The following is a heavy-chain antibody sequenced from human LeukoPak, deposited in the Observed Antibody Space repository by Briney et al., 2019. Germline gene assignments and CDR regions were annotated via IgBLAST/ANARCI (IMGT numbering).Heavy chain of an antibody. Sequence: GGSLRLSCLVSGFTFSGYEMNWVRQAPGKGLEWLSYISTTGSTIYYADSAKGRFTISRDNSKNSLYLQMNSLRAEDTAVYYCGRDFGLTGTKRSFDIWGQGTMVTVSS. CDR3: GRDFGLTGTKRSFDI. D-gene: IGHD1-7*01. CDR2: ISTTGSTI. CDR1: GFTFSGYE. J-gene: IGHJ3*02. V-gene: IGHV3-48*03.